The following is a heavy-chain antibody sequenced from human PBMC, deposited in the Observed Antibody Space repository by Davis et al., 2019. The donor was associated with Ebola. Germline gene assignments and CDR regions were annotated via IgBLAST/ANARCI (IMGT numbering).Heavy chain of an antibody. CDR3: ARDPSITMVRGVIITDYGMDV. V-gene: IGHV1-69*04. Sequence: SVKVSCKASGYIFTSYVINWVRQAPGQGLEWMGRIIPILGIANYAQKFQGRVTITADKSTSTAYMELSSLRSEDTAVYYCARDPSITMVRGVIITDYGMDVWGQGTTVTVSS. D-gene: IGHD3-10*01. CDR2: IIPILGIA. J-gene: IGHJ6*02. CDR1: GYIFTSYV.